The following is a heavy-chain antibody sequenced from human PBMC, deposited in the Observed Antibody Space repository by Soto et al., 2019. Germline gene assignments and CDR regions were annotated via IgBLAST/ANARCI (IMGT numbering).Heavy chain of an antibody. D-gene: IGHD5-12*01. CDR1: GGTFSNDI. Sequence: QVQLVQSGAEVKKPGSSVKVSCKASGGTFSNDIITWVRQAPGQGLEWMGRISPVLDIANYAQKLQGRVTITADKSTSTAYMELNSLRSEDTAVYSCVRDSPIGSTYTGYDGIDYWGQGTLVTVSS. V-gene: IGHV1-69*08. J-gene: IGHJ4*02. CDR2: ISPVLDIA. CDR3: VRDSPIGSTYTGYDGIDY.